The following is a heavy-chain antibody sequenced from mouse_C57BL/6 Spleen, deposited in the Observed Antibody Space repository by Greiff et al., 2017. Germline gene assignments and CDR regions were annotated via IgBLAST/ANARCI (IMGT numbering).Heavy chain of an antibody. CDR2: IDPEDGDT. Sequence: EVQLQQSGAELVRPGASVKLSCTASGFNIKDYYMHWVKQRPEQGLEWIGRIDPEDGDTEYAPKFQGKATMTEDTSSNTAYLQLSSLTSEDTAVYYCTSPNWDVFDYWGQGTTLTVSS. V-gene: IGHV14-1*01. CDR1: GFNIKDYY. CDR3: TSPNWDVFDY. J-gene: IGHJ2*01. D-gene: IGHD4-1*01.